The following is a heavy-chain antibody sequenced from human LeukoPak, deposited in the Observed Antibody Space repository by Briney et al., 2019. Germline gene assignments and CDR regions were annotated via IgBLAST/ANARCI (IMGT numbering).Heavy chain of an antibody. CDR3: ARHSDFGPRIYYYYYMDV. V-gene: IGHV1-2*02. Sequence: ASVKVSCKASGYTFTGYYMHWVRQAPGQGLEWMGWINPNSGGTNYAQKFQGRVTMTRDTSISTAYMELSRLRSDDTAVYYCARHSDFGPRIYYYYYMDVWGKGTTVTVSS. J-gene: IGHJ6*03. CDR2: INPNSGGT. CDR1: GYTFTGYY. D-gene: IGHD3/OR15-3a*01.